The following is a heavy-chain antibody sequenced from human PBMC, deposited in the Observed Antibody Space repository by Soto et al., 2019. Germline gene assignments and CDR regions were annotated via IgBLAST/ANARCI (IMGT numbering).Heavy chain of an antibody. D-gene: IGHD3-22*01. Sequence: ASVKVSCKASGYTFTNSAIHWVRQAPGQTLEWMGWINVGNGNTKYSQKFQGRVTITRDTSASTAYLELSSLISEDTAVYYCASAYDSSGYYSGYFDYWGQGALVTVSS. CDR3: ASAYDSSGYYSGYFDY. CDR1: GYTFTNSA. V-gene: IGHV1-3*01. J-gene: IGHJ4*02. CDR2: INVGNGNT.